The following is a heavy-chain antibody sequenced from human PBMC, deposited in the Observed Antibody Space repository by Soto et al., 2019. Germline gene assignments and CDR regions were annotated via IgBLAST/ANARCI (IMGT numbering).Heavy chain of an antibody. CDR1: GGSISSSSYF. Sequence: QLQLQESGPGLVKPSETLSLTCTVSGGSISSSSYFWGWIRQPPGKGLEWIGNIYYSGSTYYNPSLKSRITISVDTSKNQFSLKLSSVTAADTAVCYCARHLGVTVTTRMDYWGQGTLVTVSS. J-gene: IGHJ4*02. D-gene: IGHD4-17*01. V-gene: IGHV4-39*01. CDR3: ARHLGVTVTTRMDY. CDR2: IYYSGST.